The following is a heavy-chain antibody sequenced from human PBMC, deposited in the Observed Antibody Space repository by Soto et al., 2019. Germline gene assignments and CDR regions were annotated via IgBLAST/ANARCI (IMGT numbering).Heavy chain of an antibody. CDR3: ARDGNGQRGSPH. CDR2: IYSGGSI. Sequence: VQLVESGGGLIQAGGSLRLSCAVSGFTVSNNFMMWVRQTPGKGLEWVSLIYSGGSISYADSVKGRFTISRDGSMNMLYLQMNSLTAEDTAVYYCARDGNGQRGSPHLGQGTLVTVSS. J-gene: IGHJ4*02. CDR1: GFTVSNNF. V-gene: IGHV3-53*02. D-gene: IGHD3-16*01.